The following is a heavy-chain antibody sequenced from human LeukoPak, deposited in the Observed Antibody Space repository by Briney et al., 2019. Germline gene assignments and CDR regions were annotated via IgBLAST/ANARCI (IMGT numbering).Heavy chain of an antibody. J-gene: IGHJ4*02. Sequence: PSETLSLTCAVYGGSFSGNFWSWVRQPPGKGREWIGEINHRGNTNYNPYLKSRVTISVDTSKNQFSLKLSSVTAADTAVYYCARVPESVGINYFDSWGQGTQVTVSS. V-gene: IGHV4-34*01. CDR1: GGSFSGNF. CDR2: INHRGNT. CDR3: ARVPESVGINYFDS. D-gene: IGHD1-26*01.